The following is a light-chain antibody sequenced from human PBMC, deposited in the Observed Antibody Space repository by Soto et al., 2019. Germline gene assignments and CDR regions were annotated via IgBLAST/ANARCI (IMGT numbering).Light chain of an antibody. Sequence: DIQMTQSPSSLSASVGDRVTITCRASQSINSYLNWYQQKPGRAPKLLIYSTSSLRSGVPSRFSGGGSGTDFTLTISSLQPEDFATYYCQQSYRTPWTFGQGTKVEIK. J-gene: IGKJ1*01. CDR3: QQSYRTPWT. CDR1: QSINSY. CDR2: STS. V-gene: IGKV1-39*01.